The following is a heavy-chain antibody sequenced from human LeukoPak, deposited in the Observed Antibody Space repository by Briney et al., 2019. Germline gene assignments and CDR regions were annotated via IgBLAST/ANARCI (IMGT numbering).Heavy chain of an antibody. CDR3: ARRLTDSGFEK. CDR2: MYHSGST. V-gene: IGHV4-39*07. J-gene: IGHJ4*02. D-gene: IGHD5-12*01. Sequence: SETLSLTCTVSVGSISSGSYYLSWIRHPAGKGLEWIGSMYHSGSTYYNPPLKSRVTLSVNTSENQFSLSLTSVTAADTAVYYCARRLTDSGFEKWGQGILVTVSS. CDR1: VGSISSGSYY.